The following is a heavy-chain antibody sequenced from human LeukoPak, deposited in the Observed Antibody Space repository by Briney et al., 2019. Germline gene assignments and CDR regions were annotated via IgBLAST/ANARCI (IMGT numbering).Heavy chain of an antibody. D-gene: IGHD2-2*01. CDR1: GDSITNYF. V-gene: IGHV4-59*08. J-gene: IGHJ4*02. CDR2: ISYSGTT. CDR3: ARHDSTAWPMTF. Sequence: SETLSLTCTVSGDSITNYFWSWIRQPPGKGLEWIGYISYSGTTNFNPSLESRVTMSLDTSKNQFFLNLYSMTAADTAVYYCARHDSTAWPMTFWGQGVLVTVSA.